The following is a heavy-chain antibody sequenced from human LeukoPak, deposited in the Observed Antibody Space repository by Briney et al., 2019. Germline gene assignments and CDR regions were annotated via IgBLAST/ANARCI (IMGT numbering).Heavy chain of an antibody. CDR2: IRYDGSSK. V-gene: IGHV3-30*02. CDR3: AKETGYSSSWYLSYYFDY. CDR1: GFTFSSYG. Sequence: GGSLRLSCAASGFTFSSYGMHWVRQAPGKGLEWVAFIRYDGSSKYYADSVKGRFTISRDNSKNTLYLQMNSLRAEDTAVYYCAKETGYSSSWYLSYYFDYWGQGTLVTVSS. J-gene: IGHJ4*02. D-gene: IGHD6-13*01.